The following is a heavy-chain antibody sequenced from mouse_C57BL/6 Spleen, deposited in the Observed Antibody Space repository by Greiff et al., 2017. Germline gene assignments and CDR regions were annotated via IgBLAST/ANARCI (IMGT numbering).Heavy chain of an antibody. D-gene: IGHD1-1*01. J-gene: IGHJ4*01. CDR2: IYPGDGDT. V-gene: IGHV1-80*01. CDR1: GYAFSSYW. CDR3: ASFITTVVEAMDY. Sequence: LVESGAELVKPGASVKISCKASGYAFSSYWMNWVKQRPGKGLEWIGQIYPGDGDTNYNGKFKGKATLTADKSSSTAYMQLSSLTSEDSAVYFCASFITTVVEAMDYWGQGTSVTVSS.